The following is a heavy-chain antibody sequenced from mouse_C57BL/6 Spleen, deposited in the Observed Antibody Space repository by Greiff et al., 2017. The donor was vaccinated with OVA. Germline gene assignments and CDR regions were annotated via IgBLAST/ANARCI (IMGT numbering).Heavy chain of an antibody. Sequence: VQLQQPGAELVMPGSSVKLSCKASGYTFTSYWMHWVKQRPGQGLEWIGEIDPSDSYTNYTQKFKGKSTLTVDKSSSTAYMQLSSLTSEDSAVYYCARGDSLAYWGQGTLVTVSA. D-gene: IGHD3-3*01. CDR3: ARGDSLAY. CDR1: GYTFTSYW. CDR2: IDPSDSYT. V-gene: IGHV1-69*01. J-gene: IGHJ3*01.